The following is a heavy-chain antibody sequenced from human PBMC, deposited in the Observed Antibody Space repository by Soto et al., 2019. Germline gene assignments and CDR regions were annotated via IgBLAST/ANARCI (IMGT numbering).Heavy chain of an antibody. J-gene: IGHJ4*02. CDR1: GFTFTTAW. Sequence: SCAASGFTFTTAWMIWVRQAPGKGLEWVGHIKTKTEGEATNYATPVKGRFSISRDDSTNTQSLQMNSLKSEDTAVYYCATDLPTAGAGEFDYWGQGTLVTVSS. CDR3: ATDLPTAGAGEFDY. V-gene: IGHV3-15*01. CDR2: IKTKTEGEAT. D-gene: IGHD6-19*01.